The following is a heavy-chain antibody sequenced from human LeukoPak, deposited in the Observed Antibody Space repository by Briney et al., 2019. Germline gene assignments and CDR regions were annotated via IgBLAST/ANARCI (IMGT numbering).Heavy chain of an antibody. CDR1: GFTFSSYG. J-gene: IGHJ6*03. V-gene: IGHV3-23*01. Sequence: PGGSLRLSCAASGFTFSSYGMSWVRQAPGKGLEWVSAISGSGGSTYYADSVKGRFTISRDNSKNTLYPQMNSLRAEDTAVYYCVKYPAYYYDSSGPQPDDYYYYMDVWGKGTTVTISS. CDR3: VKYPAYYYDSSGPQPDDYYYYMDV. D-gene: IGHD3-22*01. CDR2: ISGSGGST.